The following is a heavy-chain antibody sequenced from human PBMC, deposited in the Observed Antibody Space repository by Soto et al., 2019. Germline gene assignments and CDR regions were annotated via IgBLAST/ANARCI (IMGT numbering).Heavy chain of an antibody. V-gene: IGHV3-23*01. CDR1: GFTFSSYA. J-gene: IGHJ3*02. CDR2: ISGSGGST. CDR3: ANPSYGSGSFGVPNAFDI. Sequence: GGSLRLSCAASGFTFSSYAMSWVRQAPGKGLEWVSAISGSGGSTYYADSVKGRFTISRDNSKNTLYLQMNSLRAEDTAVYYFANPSYGSGSFGVPNAFDIWGQGKMSTFSS. D-gene: IGHD3-10*01.